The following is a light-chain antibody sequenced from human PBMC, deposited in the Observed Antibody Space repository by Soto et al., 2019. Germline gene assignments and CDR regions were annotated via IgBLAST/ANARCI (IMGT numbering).Light chain of an antibody. CDR1: QSVSTW. CDR3: QQYDSYLWT. CDR2: KVS. V-gene: IGKV1-5*03. J-gene: IGKJ1*01. Sequence: DIQMTQSPSTLSASIGDRVNITCRASQSVSTWLAWYQQKPGEAPKNLIYKVSSLEGGVPSRFSGSGSGTELTLTINSLQPDDFAAYYCQQYDSYLWTFGQGTKVEI.